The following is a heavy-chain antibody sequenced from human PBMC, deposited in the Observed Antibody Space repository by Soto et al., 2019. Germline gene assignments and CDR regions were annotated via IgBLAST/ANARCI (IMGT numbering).Heavy chain of an antibody. CDR2: INPNSGGT. V-gene: IGHV1-2*02. CDR1: GYTFTGYY. J-gene: IGHJ4*02. CDR3: ARDLGGRWLQLGYYFDY. D-gene: IGHD5-12*01. Sequence: QVQLVQSGAEVKKPGASVKVSCKASGYTFTGYYMHWVRQAPGQGLEWMGWINPNSGGTNYAQKFQGRVTMTRDTSTSTVYMELSSLRSEDTAVYYCARDLGGRWLQLGYYFDYWGQGTLVTVSS.